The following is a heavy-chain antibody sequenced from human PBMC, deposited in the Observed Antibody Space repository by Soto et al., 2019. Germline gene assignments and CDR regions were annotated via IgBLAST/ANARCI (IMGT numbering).Heavy chain of an antibody. J-gene: IGHJ3*02. V-gene: IGHV1-18*01. D-gene: IGHD3-16*01. CDR1: GYTFTSYG. CDR3: ARDEGLIMITFGGVTDI. Sequence: QVQLVQSGAEVKKPGASVKVSCKASGYTFTSYGISWVRQAPGQGLEWMGWISAYNGNTNYAQKLQGRVTMTTDTSTSAAYMELRGLRSDDTAVYYCARDEGLIMITFGGVTDIWGQGTMVTLS. CDR2: ISAYNGNT.